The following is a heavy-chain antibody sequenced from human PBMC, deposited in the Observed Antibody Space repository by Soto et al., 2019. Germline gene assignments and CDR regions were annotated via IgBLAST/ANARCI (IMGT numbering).Heavy chain of an antibody. CDR3: VKDRAISSMVRGIIIIPPGY. D-gene: IGHD3-10*01. CDR1: AFTFSIYG. Sequence: PGESLKISCAASAFTFSIYGMSWVRQAPGKGLEWVSGIRGSNDSTEYADSVKGRFTISRDNSKNTLYLQRNGLRADDTAVYYCVKDRAISSMVRGIIIIPPGYWGQGTQVTVSS. J-gene: IGHJ4*02. V-gene: IGHV3-23*01. CDR2: IRGSNDST.